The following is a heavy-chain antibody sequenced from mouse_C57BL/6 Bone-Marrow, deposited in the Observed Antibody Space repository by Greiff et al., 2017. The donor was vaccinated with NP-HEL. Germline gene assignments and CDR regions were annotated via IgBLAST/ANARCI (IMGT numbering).Heavy chain of an antibody. CDR3: ARTESWEFDV. CDR1: GYSFTDYY. CDR2: INPNYGTT. J-gene: IGHJ1*03. V-gene: IGHV1-39*01. D-gene: IGHD4-1*01. Sequence: VQLQQSGPELVKPGASVKISCKASGYSFTDYYMNWVKQSHGKSLEWIGVINPNYGTTSYNQKFKGKATVTVDQTSSTAYMQLNSLTSEDSAVYYCARTESWEFDVWGTGTTVTVSS.